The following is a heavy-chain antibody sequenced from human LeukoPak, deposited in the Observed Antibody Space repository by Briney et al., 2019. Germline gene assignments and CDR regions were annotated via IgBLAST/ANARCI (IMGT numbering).Heavy chain of an antibody. D-gene: IGHD3-22*01. CDR1: GYTFTSYG. Sequence: SVKVSCKASGYTFTSYGISWVRQAPGQGLEWMGRIIPIFGTANYAQKFQGRVTITTDESTSTAYMELSSLRSEDTAVYYCARDRYYYDSSGYPPTWGIGYWGQGTLVTVSS. V-gene: IGHV1-69*05. CDR2: IIPIFGTA. CDR3: ARDRYYYDSSGYPPTWGIGY. J-gene: IGHJ4*02.